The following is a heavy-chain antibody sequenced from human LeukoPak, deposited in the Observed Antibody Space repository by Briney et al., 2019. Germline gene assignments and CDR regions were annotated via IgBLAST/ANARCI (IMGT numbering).Heavy chain of an antibody. J-gene: IGHJ4*02. CDR2: ISGSGGST. Sequence: PGGSLRLSCAASGLTFSSYAMSWVRQAPGKGLEWVSSISGSGGSTYYADSVKGRFTISRDNSKNTLYLQMNSLRAEDTAVYYCAKDRYNWNDGPATFDYWGQGTLVTVSS. D-gene: IGHD1-20*01. V-gene: IGHV3-23*01. CDR3: AKDRYNWNDGPATFDY. CDR1: GLTFSSYA.